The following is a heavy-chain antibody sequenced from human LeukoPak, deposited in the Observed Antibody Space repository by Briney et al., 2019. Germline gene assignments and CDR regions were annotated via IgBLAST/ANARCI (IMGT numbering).Heavy chain of an antibody. V-gene: IGHV4-61*02. CDR3: ARGPYSYDSSGAFDI. CDR1: GDSISSGDYY. J-gene: IGHJ3*02. Sequence: SETLSLTCTVSGDSISSGDYYWSWIRQPAGKGLEWFGRISSSGSTNYNPSLKSRVTISVDTSKNQFSLKLSSVTAADTAVYFCARGPYSYDSSGAFDIWGQGTMVTVSS. CDR2: ISSSGST. D-gene: IGHD3-22*01.